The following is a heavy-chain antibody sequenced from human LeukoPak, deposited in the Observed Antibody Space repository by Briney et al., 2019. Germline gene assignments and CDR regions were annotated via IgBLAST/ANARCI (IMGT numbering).Heavy chain of an antibody. D-gene: IGHD2-8*01. CDR2: IYYSGST. J-gene: IGHJ4*02. Sequence: PSETLSLTCTVSGYSISSGYYWGWIRQPLGKGLEWIGSIYYSGSTYYNPSLKSRVTISVDTSKNQFSLKLSSVTAADTAVYYCARDPGYCTNGLCDYWGQGTLVTVSS. V-gene: IGHV4-38-2*02. CDR3: ARDPGYCTNGLCDY. CDR1: GYSISSGYY.